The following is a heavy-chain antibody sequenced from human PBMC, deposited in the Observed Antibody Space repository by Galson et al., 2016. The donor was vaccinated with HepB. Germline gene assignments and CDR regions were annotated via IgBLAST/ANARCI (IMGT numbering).Heavy chain of an antibody. CDR3: ARATDSSWHNFDY. Sequence: SLRLSCAASGFTFSSYAMNWVRQAPGKGLEWVSYITGSGGFTQYADSVKGRFTISRDNSKNTLFLQMNSLGPEDTAVYYCARATDSSWHNFDYWGQGTLVTVSS. J-gene: IGHJ4*02. CDR2: ITGSGGFT. D-gene: IGHD6-13*01. V-gene: IGHV3-23*01. CDR1: GFTFSSYA.